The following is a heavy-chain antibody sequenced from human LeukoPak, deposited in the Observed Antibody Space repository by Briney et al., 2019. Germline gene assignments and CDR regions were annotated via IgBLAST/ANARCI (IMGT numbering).Heavy chain of an antibody. V-gene: IGHV1-69*13. CDR3: ARVGTDILTGYYYYYMDV. Sequence: SVKVSCKASGYTFTSYGISWVRQAPGQGLEWMGGISPIFGTANYAQKFQGRVTITADESTSTAYMELSSLRSEDTAVYYCARVGTDILTGYYYYYMDVWGKGTTVTISS. CDR2: ISPIFGTA. J-gene: IGHJ6*03. D-gene: IGHD3-9*01. CDR1: GYTFTSYG.